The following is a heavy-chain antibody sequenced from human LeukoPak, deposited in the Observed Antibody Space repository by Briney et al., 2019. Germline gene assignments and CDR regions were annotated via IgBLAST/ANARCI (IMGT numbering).Heavy chain of an antibody. J-gene: IGHJ4*02. Sequence: ASETLSLTCTVSGGSISSYHWSWIRQPPGKGLEWIGELNHSGSTYYNPSLKSRVTISVDTSKNQFSLKLSSVTAADTAVYYCAGVTGPSIVVVPAAMNSWGQGTLVTVSS. V-gene: IGHV4-34*01. CDR1: GGSISSYH. CDR3: AGVTGPSIVVVPAAMNS. CDR2: LNHSGST. D-gene: IGHD2-2*01.